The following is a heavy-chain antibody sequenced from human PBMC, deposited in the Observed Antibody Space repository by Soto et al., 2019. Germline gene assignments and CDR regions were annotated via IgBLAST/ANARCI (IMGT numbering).Heavy chain of an antibody. CDR1: GGSISGISYY. Sequence: QLQLQESGPGLVKPSETVPLTCTVSGGSISGISYYWVWIRQTPGKGLEWIGTIHIPYGGTTYYNPSLKSRVTISVDTSKNHFSLKLSSVTAADTAVYYCAITDYSSGYSRLIYDSWGQGTLVTVSS. V-gene: IGHV4-39*02. J-gene: IGHJ4*02. CDR2: IHIPYGGTT. D-gene: IGHD6-19*01. CDR3: AITDYSSGYSRLIYDS.